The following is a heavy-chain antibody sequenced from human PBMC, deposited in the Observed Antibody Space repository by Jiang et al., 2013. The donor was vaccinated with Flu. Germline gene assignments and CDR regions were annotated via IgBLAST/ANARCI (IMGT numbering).Heavy chain of an antibody. CDR1: GYSFTNYW. V-gene: IGHV5-10-1*01. CDR2: IDPSDSYA. D-gene: IGHD3-22*01. Sequence: GAEVKKPGESLRISCKASGYSFTNYWITWLRQMPGKGLEWMGRIDPSDSYATYSPSFQGHVTFSTDKFTRTAYLHWSSLKASETALYYCARRAGFDNSGYFFYYFDYWGQGTLVTVSS. CDR3: ARRAGFDNSGYFFYYFDY. J-gene: IGHJ4*02.